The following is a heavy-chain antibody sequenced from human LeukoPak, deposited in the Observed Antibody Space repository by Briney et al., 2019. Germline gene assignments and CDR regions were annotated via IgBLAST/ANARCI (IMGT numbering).Heavy chain of an antibody. CDR3: ARVGGYCSSTSCPGGYFDY. D-gene: IGHD2-2*01. CDR2: IYTSGST. Sequence: SETLSLTCTVSGGSISSYYWSWIRQPAGKGLEWIGRIYTSGSTNYNPSLKSRVTMSVDTSKNQFSLKLSSVTAADTAVYYCARVGGYCSSTSCPGGYFDYWGQGTLVTVST. J-gene: IGHJ4*02. CDR1: GGSISSYY. V-gene: IGHV4-4*07.